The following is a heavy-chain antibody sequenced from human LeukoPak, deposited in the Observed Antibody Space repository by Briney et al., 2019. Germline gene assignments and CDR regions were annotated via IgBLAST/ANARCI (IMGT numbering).Heavy chain of an antibody. D-gene: IGHD2-2*01. J-gene: IGHJ6*02. CDR3: AKDPIYCISTSCYGMDV. V-gene: IGHV3-23*01. CDR2: IGGYDSNT. Sequence: GGSLRLSCTDSGFTFGTYDMTWVRQAPGKGLEWVSSIGGYDSNTYYADSVKGRFTISRDNSKDTLDLQMNSLRAEDTAVYYCAKDPIYCISTSCYGMDVWGQGTTVTVSS. CDR1: GFTFGTYD.